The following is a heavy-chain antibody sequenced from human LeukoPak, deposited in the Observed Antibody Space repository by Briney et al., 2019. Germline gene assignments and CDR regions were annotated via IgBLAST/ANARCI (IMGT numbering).Heavy chain of an antibody. CDR1: GFTFSSYV. Sequence: GGSLRLSCAASGFTFSSYVMSWVRQAPGKGLEWVSAISNSGDNTYYADSVKGRFTISRDNSKNTLYLQMNSLRAEDTAEYYCAKSGLNRFDYWGQGTLVTVSS. CDR3: AKSGLNRFDY. D-gene: IGHD2-15*01. V-gene: IGHV3-23*01. J-gene: IGHJ4*02. CDR2: ISNSGDNT.